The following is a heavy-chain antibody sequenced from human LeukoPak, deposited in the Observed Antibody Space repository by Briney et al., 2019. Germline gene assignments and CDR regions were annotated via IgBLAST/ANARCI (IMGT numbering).Heavy chain of an antibody. CDR3: AKSRARREGSSGSIDS. Sequence: GGSLRLSCAASGFTFSNYAMSWVRQAPGKGLEWVSGIGGSGDSTYYADSVKGRFTISRDNSKNTLYLHMNSLRAEDTAVYYCAKSRARREGSSGSIDSWGQGTLVTASS. V-gene: IGHV3-23*01. D-gene: IGHD3-22*01. J-gene: IGHJ4*02. CDR1: GFTFSNYA. CDR2: IGGSGDST.